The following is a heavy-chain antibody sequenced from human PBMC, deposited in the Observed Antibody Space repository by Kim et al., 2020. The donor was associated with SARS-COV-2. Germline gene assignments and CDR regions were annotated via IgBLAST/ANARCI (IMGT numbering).Heavy chain of an antibody. CDR1: GGTFGNYG. J-gene: IGHJ6*02. Sequence: SVKVSCKSSGGTFGNYGFAWVRLAPGQGLEWMGGIIPVSDTRDYAQKFQGRVTFIADESTSTVYMELTTLKSDDTAVYYCARARTGSLYYFFGMDVWGPGTTVTSP. V-gene: IGHV1-69*13. CDR2: IIPVSDTR. D-gene: IGHD1-1*01. CDR3: ARARTGSLYYFFGMDV.